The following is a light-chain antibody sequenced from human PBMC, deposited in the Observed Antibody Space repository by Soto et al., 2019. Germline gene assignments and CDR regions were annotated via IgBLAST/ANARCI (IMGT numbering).Light chain of an antibody. CDR2: AAS. CDR3: QQNYSYPCT. CDR1: QSINNY. V-gene: IGKV1-39*01. J-gene: IGKJ1*01. Sequence: DIQMTQSPSSLSASVGDRVPITCPASQSINNYLNWYQQKPGKAPKLLIYAASTLQSGVPSRFSGSGSGTDFTLTISCLQSEDIATYYCQQNYSYPCTFGQGTKVDIK.